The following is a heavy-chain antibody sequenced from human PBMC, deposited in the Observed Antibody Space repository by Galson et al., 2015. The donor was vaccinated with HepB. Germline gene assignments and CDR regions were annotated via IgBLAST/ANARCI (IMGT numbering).Heavy chain of an antibody. CDR3: AREAIGSAHDI. J-gene: IGHJ3*02. CDR1: GFSFFDYA. V-gene: IGHV3-33*01. CDR2: IWDDGSKT. Sequence: SLRLSCAASGFSFFDYALHWVRQAPGKGLEWVALIWDDGSKTYYGDSVKGRFTISRDTSKKILYLQMNSLRPEDTAVYYCAREAIGSAHDIWGRGTMVTVSS. D-gene: IGHD1-26*01.